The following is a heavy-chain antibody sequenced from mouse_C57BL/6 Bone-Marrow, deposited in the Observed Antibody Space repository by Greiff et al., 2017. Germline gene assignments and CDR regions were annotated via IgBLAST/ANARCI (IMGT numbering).Heavy chain of an antibody. J-gene: IGHJ1*03. CDR1: GYTFTSYW. CDR2: IYPGSGST. D-gene: IGHD2-5*01. Sequence: QVQLQQPGAELVKPGASVKMSCKASGYTFTSYWITWVKQRPGQGLEWIGAIYPGSGSTNYNEKFKSTATLTVDTSASTAYMQLISLTSEDAAVYDGARPYYSNYWYFDVWGTGTTVTVSS. CDR3: ARPYYSNYWYFDV. V-gene: IGHV1-55*01.